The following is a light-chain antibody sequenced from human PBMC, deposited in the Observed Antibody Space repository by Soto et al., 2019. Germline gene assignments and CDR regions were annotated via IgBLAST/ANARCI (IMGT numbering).Light chain of an antibody. V-gene: IGKV1-39*01. J-gene: IGKJ3*01. CDR2: AAS. Sequence: DIQMTQSPSSLSASVGDRVTITCRASQSIRGYLNWYLQKPGKAPKLLIYAASTLQTGVPSRFSGSGYGTDFTLTISSLQPEDFATYYCQQSYITPRTFGPGTKVDIK. CDR1: QSIRGY. CDR3: QQSYITPRT.